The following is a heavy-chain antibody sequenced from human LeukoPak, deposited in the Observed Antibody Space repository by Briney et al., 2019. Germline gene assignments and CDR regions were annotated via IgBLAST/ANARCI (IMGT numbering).Heavy chain of an antibody. CDR2: ISSSSSYI. D-gene: IGHD4-17*01. Sequence: GGSLRLSCAASGFTFSSYSMNWVRQAPGKGLEWVSSISSSSSYIYYADSVKGRFTIFRDNAKNSLYLQMNSLRAEDTAVYYCARDGDDYGDEWFDPWGQGTLVTVSS. V-gene: IGHV3-21*01. J-gene: IGHJ5*02. CDR3: ARDGDDYGDEWFDP. CDR1: GFTFSSYS.